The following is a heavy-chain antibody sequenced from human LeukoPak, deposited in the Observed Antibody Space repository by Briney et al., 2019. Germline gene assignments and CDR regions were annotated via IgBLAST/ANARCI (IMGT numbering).Heavy chain of an antibody. Sequence: GGSLRLSCATSGFSFSSYAMSWVRQAPGKGLEWVSAISGSGGSTYYADSVKGRFTISRDNSKNTLYLQMNSLRAEDTAVYYCARAGNCSGGSCYSRPYYYYMDVWGKGTTVTVSS. J-gene: IGHJ6*03. CDR2: ISGSGGST. CDR1: GFSFSSYA. V-gene: IGHV3-23*01. D-gene: IGHD2-15*01. CDR3: ARAGNCSGGSCYSRPYYYYMDV.